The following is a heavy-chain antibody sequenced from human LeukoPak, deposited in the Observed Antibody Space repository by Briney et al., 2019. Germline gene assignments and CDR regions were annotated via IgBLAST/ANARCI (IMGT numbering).Heavy chain of an antibody. Sequence: GGSLRLSCEASGFAFSDYWMHWVRQVPGKGLVWVSRINKDGSITNYGDSVRGRFTISRDNAKNTVYLQMSSLRVEDTAVYYCTRDPPVSVTTIRGGYMDVWGKGTTVTTSS. CDR3: TRDPPVSVTTIRGGYMDV. CDR1: GFAFSDYW. D-gene: IGHD3-10*01. J-gene: IGHJ6*04. V-gene: IGHV3-74*01. CDR2: INKDGSIT.